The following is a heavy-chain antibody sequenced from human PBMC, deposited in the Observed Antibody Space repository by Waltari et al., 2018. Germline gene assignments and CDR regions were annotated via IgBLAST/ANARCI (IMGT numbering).Heavy chain of an antibody. CDR2: IIPIFGTA. J-gene: IGHJ4*02. Sequence: QVQLVQSGAEVKKPGSSVKVSCKASGGTFSSYAISWVRQAPGQGLEWMGRIIPIFGTANYAQKVQGRVTITADKSTSTAYMELSSLRSEDTAVYYCARAPSRYGDSGPFDYWGQGTLVTVSS. V-gene: IGHV1-69*08. D-gene: IGHD4-17*01. CDR3: ARAPSRYGDSGPFDY. CDR1: GGTFSSYA.